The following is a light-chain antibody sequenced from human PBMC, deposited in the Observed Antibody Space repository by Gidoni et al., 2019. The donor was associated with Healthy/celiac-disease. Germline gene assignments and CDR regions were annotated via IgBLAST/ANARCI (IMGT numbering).Light chain of an antibody. V-gene: IGKV1-5*01. CDR2: DAS. Sequence: DIQMTQSPSTLSASVGDRVTITCRASQSISSWLAWYQQKPGKAPKLLIYDASSLESGVPSRFSGSGSGTEFTLTISSLQPDDFASYYCQQYYTYPTFGQGTKVE. J-gene: IGKJ1*01. CDR1: QSISSW. CDR3: QQYYTYPT.